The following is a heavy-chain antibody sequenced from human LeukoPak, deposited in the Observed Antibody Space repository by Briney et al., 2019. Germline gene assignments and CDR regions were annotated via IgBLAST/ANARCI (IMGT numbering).Heavy chain of an antibody. V-gene: IGHV4-31*03. J-gene: IGHJ4*02. D-gene: IGHD3-22*01. CDR3: ARTRYYYDSSGYLPSKDFDY. CDR1: GGSISSGGYY. CDR2: IYYSGST. Sequence: PSETLSLTCTVSGGSISSGGYYWSWIRQHPGKGLEWIGYIYYSGSTYYNPSLKSRVTISVDTSKNQFSLKLSSVTAADTAVYYCARTRYYYDSSGYLPSKDFDYWGQGTLVTVSS.